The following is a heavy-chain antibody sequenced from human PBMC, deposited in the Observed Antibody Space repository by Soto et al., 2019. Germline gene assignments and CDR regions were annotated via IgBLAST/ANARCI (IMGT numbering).Heavy chain of an antibody. J-gene: IGHJ4*02. V-gene: IGHV4-39*01. CDR1: GGSISSSSYY. D-gene: IGHD6-13*01. CDR2: IYYSGST. CDR3: ARGAGSSWFFI. Sequence: SETLSLTCTVSGGSISSSSYYWGWIRQPPGKGLEWIGSIYYSGSTYYNPSLKSRVTISVDTSKNQFSLKLSSVTAADTAVYFCARGAGSSWFFIWGQGTLVTVSS.